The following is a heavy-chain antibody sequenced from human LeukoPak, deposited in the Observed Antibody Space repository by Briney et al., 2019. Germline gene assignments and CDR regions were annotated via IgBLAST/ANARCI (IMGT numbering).Heavy chain of an antibody. CDR2: ISGSGGST. CDR1: GFTFNSYA. D-gene: IGHD2-2*01. Sequence: GGSLRLSCAASGFTFNSYAMSWVRQAPGKGLEWVSGISGSGGSTYYADSVKGRFTISRDNSKNTLYLQMNSLRAEDTAVYYCAVDIVIIPAAWRDFDYWGQGTLVTVSS. J-gene: IGHJ4*02. V-gene: IGHV3-23*01. CDR3: AVDIVIIPAAWRDFDY.